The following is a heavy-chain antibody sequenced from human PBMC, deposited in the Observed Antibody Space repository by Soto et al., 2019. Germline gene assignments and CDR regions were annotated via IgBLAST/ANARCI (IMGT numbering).Heavy chain of an antibody. D-gene: IGHD6-13*01. CDR1: GGSISSSNW. J-gene: IGHJ4*02. V-gene: IGHV4-4*02. Sequence: PSETLSLTCAVSGGSISSSNWWSWVRQPPGKGLEWIGEIYHSGSTNYNPSLKSRVTISVDKSKNQFSLKLSSVTAADTAVYYCARDGDNSSSWPSYWGQGTLVTVSS. CDR2: IYHSGST. CDR3: ARDGDNSSSWPSY.